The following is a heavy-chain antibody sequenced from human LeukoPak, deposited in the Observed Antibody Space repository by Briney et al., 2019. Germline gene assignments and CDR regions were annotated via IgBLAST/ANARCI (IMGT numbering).Heavy chain of an antibody. V-gene: IGHV3-30*02. CDR1: GFTFSSYG. Sequence: GGSLRLSCAASGFTFSSYGMRWVRQAPGKGLEWVAFIRYDGSNKYYADSVKGRFTISRDNSKNTLYLQMNSLRAEDTAVYYCAKDRPGSDFWSGYYPYYFDYWGQGTLVTVSS. CDR2: IRYDGSNK. J-gene: IGHJ4*02. D-gene: IGHD3-3*01. CDR3: AKDRPGSDFWSGYYPYYFDY.